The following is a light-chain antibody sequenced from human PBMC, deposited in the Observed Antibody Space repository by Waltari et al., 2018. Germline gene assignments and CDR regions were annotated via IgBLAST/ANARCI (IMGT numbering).Light chain of an antibody. Sequence: QSALTQPPSASGSPGQSVTIPCTGTSSDVGGFDFVSWYQPPPGKAPKAVFYAVSHRPPGVPVRCAGSKSSHTASLTVAGLQAEDEADYYCGSYAGSNIFVFGTGTKVTVL. J-gene: IGLJ1*01. CDR2: AVS. CDR3: GSYAGSNIFV. V-gene: IGLV2-8*01. CDR1: SSDVGGFDF.